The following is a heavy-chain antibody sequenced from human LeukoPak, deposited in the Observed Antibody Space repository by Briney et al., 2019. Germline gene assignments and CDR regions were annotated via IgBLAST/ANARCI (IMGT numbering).Heavy chain of an antibody. Sequence: GGSLRLSCAASGFTFSSYGMHWVRQAPGKGLEWVAFIRYDGSNKYYADSVKGRFTFSRDNSKNTLYLQMNSLRAEDTAVYYCAKEAETRDGEREYAFDIWGQGTMVTVSS. CDR3: AKEAETRDGEREYAFDI. CDR2: IRYDGSNK. CDR1: GFTFSSYG. D-gene: IGHD4-17*01. J-gene: IGHJ3*02. V-gene: IGHV3-30*02.